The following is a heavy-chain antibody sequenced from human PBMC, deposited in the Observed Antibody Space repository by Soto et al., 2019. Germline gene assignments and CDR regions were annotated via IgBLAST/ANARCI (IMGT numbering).Heavy chain of an antibody. J-gene: IGHJ4*02. D-gene: IGHD2-15*01. CDR1: GFTFSSYA. CDR2: ISGSGGST. Sequence: EVQLLESGGGLVQPGGSLRLSCAASGFTFSSYAMSWVRQAPGKGLEWVSAISGSGGSTYYADSVKGRFTISRDNSKNTLYLQMNSLRAEDTAVYYCAKDLGGGYNRAAEIVAPFDYWGQGTLVTVSS. CDR3: AKDLGGGYNRAAEIVAPFDY. V-gene: IGHV3-23*01.